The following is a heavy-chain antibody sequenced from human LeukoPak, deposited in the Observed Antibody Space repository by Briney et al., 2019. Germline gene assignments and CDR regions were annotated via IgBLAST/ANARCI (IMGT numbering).Heavy chain of an antibody. J-gene: IGHJ6*04. D-gene: IGHD6-13*01. CDR3: AKDMSIAAAGRLDV. CDR1: GFTFDDYA. V-gene: IGHV3-9*01. Sequence: GGSLRLSCAASGFTFDDYAMHWVRQAPGKGLEWVSGISWNSGSIGYADSVKGRFTISRDNAKNSLYLQMNSLRAEDTALYYCAKDMSIAAAGRLDVWGKGTTVTVSS. CDR2: ISWNSGSI.